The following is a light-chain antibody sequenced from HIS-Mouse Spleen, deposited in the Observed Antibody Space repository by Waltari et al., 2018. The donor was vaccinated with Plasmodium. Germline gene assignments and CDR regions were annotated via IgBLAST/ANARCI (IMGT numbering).Light chain of an antibody. CDR2: AVT. J-gene: IGKJ4*01. V-gene: IGKV1-27*01. Sequence: DIQMTQSPSSLSASVGDRVTITCPASQGISKYLAWDQQKPGKVPKLLIYAVTTFPSGVPSRFSGSGSGTDFTLIISRLQPEDVATYYCQKYNSAPPLTFGGGTKVAIK. CDR1: QGISKY. CDR3: QKYNSAPPLT.